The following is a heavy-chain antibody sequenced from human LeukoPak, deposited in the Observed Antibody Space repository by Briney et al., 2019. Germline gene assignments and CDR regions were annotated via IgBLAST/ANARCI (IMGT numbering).Heavy chain of an antibody. V-gene: IGHV3-74*01. CDR1: GFTFSSYW. J-gene: IGHJ4*02. CDR3: AREGYSSGWYYFDY. Sequence: GGSLRLSCAASGFTFSSYWMHWVRQAPEKGLVWVSRISSGGNSISYADSVKGRFTISRDNAKNTLYLQMNSLRAEDTAVYYCAREGYSSGWYYFDYWGQGTLVTVSS. CDR2: ISSGGNSI. D-gene: IGHD6-19*01.